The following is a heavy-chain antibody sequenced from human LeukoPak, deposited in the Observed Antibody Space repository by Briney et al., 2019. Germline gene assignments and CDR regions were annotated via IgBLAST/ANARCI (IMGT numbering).Heavy chain of an antibody. J-gene: IGHJ3*02. V-gene: IGHV3-30*03. CDR1: GFTFSSYV. Sequence: GGSLRLSCAASGFTFSSYVMHWVRQAPGKGLEWVALIAYNGGYKYYGDSVKGRFTISRDNSKNTLDLQMNSLRAEDTAVYHWAREGDGDKGAFDIWGQGTMVTVSS. D-gene: IGHD4-17*01. CDR2: IAYNGGYK. CDR3: AREGDGDKGAFDI.